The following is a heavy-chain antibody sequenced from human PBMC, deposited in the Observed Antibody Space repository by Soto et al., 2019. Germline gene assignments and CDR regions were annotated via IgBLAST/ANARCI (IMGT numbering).Heavy chain of an antibody. V-gene: IGHV4-39*01. CDR2: IYYSGST. D-gene: IGHD3-3*01. Sequence: QLQLQESGPGLVKPSETLSLTCTVSGGSISSSSYYWGWIRQPPGKGLEWIGSIYYSGSTYYNPSLKRRDTTSADPSKNQSSLELISVTAADTAVYYFARLNDFWSCYWYGMDVWGQGTTVTVSS. CDR3: ARLNDFWSCYWYGMDV. J-gene: IGHJ6*02. CDR1: GGSISSSSYY.